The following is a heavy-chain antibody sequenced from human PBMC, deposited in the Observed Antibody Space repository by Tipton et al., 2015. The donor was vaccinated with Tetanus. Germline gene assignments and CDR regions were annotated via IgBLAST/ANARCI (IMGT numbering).Heavy chain of an antibody. CDR2: IYYSGTT. CDR3: ARTPDYYYGMDV. CDR1: GYFFDTHW. J-gene: IGHJ6*02. Sequence: QVQLVQSGAEMRKSGEPLKISCKTSGYFFDTHWIAWVRQMPGKGLEWIGEIYYSGTTNYNPSLKSRVTISTDKSKNQVSLRLNSVTAADTAVYFCARTPDYYYGMDVWGQGTTVTVSS. V-gene: IGHV4/OR15-8*01.